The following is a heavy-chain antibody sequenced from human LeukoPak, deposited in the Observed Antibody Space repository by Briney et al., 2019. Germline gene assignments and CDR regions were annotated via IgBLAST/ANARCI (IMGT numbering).Heavy chain of an antibody. CDR1: GGSFSGYY. D-gene: IGHD2-2*01. CDR3: ATRGYCSSTICPGNY. CDR2: INHSGST. J-gene: IGHJ4*02. Sequence: SETLSLTCAVYGGSFSGYYWSWIRQPPGKGLEWIGEINHSGSTNYNPSLKSRVTISVDTSKNQFSLKLSSVTAADTAVYYCATRGYCSSTICPGNYWGQGTLVTVSS. V-gene: IGHV4-34*01.